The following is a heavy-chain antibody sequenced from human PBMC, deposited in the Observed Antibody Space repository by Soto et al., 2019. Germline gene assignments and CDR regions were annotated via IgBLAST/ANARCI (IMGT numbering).Heavy chain of an antibody. CDR2: ISYDGSNK. Sequence: QVQLVESGGGVVQPGRSLRLSCAASGFTFSSYAMHWVRQAPGKGLEWVAVISYDGSNKYYADSVKGRFTISRDNSKNTLYLQMNRLRAEDTAVYYCARDEGIAALDYWGQGTLVTVSS. CDR1: GFTFSSYA. D-gene: IGHD6-13*01. CDR3: ARDEGIAALDY. V-gene: IGHV3-30-3*01. J-gene: IGHJ4*02.